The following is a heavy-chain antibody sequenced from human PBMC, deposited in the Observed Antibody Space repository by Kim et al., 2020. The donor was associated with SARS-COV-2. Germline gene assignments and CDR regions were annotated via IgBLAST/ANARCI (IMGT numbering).Heavy chain of an antibody. CDR3: ARAPGLGTMIVVVTHFDY. Sequence: SETLSLTCTVSGGSISSGGYYWSWIRQHPGKGLEWIGYIYYSGRTYYNPSLKSLVTISVDTSKNQFSLKLSSVTAADTAVYYCARAPGLGTMIVVVTHFDYWGQGTLVTVSS. CDR2: IYYSGRT. D-gene: IGHD3-22*01. CDR1: GGSISSGGYY. J-gene: IGHJ4*02. V-gene: IGHV4-31*01.